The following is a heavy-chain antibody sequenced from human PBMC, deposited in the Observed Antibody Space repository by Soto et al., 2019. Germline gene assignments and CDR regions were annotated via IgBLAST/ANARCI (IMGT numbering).Heavy chain of an antibody. V-gene: IGHV3-30-3*01. Sequence: GGSLRLSCAASGFTFSNYAIHWVRQAPGKGLEWVAVISYDGSSKYYADSVKGRFTISRDNSKNTLYLLQMNSLTTEDTAVYYCARDLRSVLSWYPDYYYGMDVWGQGTTVTV. CDR3: ARDLRSVLSWYPDYYYGMDV. CDR1: GFTFSNYA. J-gene: IGHJ6*02. D-gene: IGHD6-13*01. CDR2: ISYDGSSK.